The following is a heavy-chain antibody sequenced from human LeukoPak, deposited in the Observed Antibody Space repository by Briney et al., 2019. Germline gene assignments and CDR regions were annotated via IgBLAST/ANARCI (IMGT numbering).Heavy chain of an antibody. CDR1: GGSISSYY. Sequence: SETLSLTCTVSGGSISSYYWSWIRQPPGKGLEWIGYIYYSGSTNYNPSLKSRVTISVDTSKNQFSLKLSSVTAADTAVYYCARLGWQWLVQAFDIWGQGTMVTVSS. CDR3: ARLGWQWLVQAFDI. V-gene: IGHV4-59*12. CDR2: IYYSGST. J-gene: IGHJ3*02. D-gene: IGHD6-19*01.